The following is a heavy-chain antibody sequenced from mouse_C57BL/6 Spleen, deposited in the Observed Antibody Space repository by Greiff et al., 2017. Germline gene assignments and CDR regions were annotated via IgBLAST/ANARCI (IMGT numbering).Heavy chain of an antibody. J-gene: IGHJ2*01. V-gene: IGHV1-81*01. CDR3: ARRNDGYWVYFDY. D-gene: IGHD2-3*01. Sequence: QVQLQQSGAELARPGASVKLSCKASGYTFTSYGISWVKQRTGQGLEWIGEIYPRSGNTYYNEKFKGKATLTADKSSSTAYMELRSLTSEDSAVYFCARRNDGYWVYFDYWGQGTTLTVSS. CDR1: GYTFTSYG. CDR2: IYPRSGNT.